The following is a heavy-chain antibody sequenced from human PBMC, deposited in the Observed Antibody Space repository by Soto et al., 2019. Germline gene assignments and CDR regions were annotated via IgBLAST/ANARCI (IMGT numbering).Heavy chain of an antibody. D-gene: IGHD4-17*01. J-gene: IGHJ6*04. Sequence: EEENSPASVKVSCKASGGTISHYAISWMRQAPGQGLEWMGGIIPIIGAADYAQHFQSRVTITADDSTRTAYMERSNRRCEAAAVSYSARPRSGAGDFYYGLDGWRKETRVTAAS. V-gene: IGHV1-69*13. CDR2: IIPIIGAA. CDR3: ARPRSGAGDFYYGLDG. CDR1: GGTISHYA.